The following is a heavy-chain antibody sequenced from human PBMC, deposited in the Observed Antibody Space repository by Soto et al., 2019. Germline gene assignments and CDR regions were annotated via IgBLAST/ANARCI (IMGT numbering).Heavy chain of an antibody. CDR1: GFTFSNAW. CDR2: ISGSGGST. V-gene: IGHV3-23*01. CDR3: AKGQAYGDSEFYYYYGMDV. D-gene: IGHD4-17*01. Sequence: GGSLRLSCAASGFTFSNAWMSWVRQAPGKGLEWVSAISGSGGSTYYADSVKGRFTISRDNSKNTLYLQMNSLRAEDTAVYYCAKGQAYGDSEFYYYYGMDVWGQGTTVTVSS. J-gene: IGHJ6*02.